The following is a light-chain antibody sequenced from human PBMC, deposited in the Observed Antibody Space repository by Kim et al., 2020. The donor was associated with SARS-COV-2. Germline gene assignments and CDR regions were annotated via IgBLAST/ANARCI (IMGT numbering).Light chain of an antibody. V-gene: IGLV3-25*03. CDR1: ALPKQY. Sequence: PGQTARITCSGDALPKQYAYWYQQKPGQAPVLVIYKDRERPSGIPGRFSGASSGTTVTLTISGVQAEDDADYYCQSADSSGTYVVFGGGTQLTVL. J-gene: IGLJ2*01. CDR2: KDR. CDR3: QSADSSGTYVV.